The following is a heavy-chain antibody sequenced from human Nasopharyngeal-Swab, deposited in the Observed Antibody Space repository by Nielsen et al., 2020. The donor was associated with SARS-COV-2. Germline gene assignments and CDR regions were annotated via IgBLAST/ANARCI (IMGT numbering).Heavy chain of an antibody. Sequence: GESLKISCAASGFTFSSYAMHWVRQAPGKGLEYVSAISSNGGSTYYANSVTGRFTISRDNSKNTLYLQMGSLRAEDMAVYYCARSQNWGTYYYYMDVWGKGTTVTVSS. J-gene: IGHJ6*03. CDR3: ARSQNWGTYYYYMDV. CDR1: GFTFSSYA. CDR2: ISSNGGST. D-gene: IGHD7-27*01. V-gene: IGHV3-64*01.